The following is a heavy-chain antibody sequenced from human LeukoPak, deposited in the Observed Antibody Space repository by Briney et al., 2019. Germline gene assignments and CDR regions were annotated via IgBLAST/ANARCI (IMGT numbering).Heavy chain of an antibody. Sequence: ATVKISCKVSGYTFTDYYMHWVQQAPGRGLEWMGLVDPEDGETIYAEKFQGRVTITADTSTDTAYMELSSLKSENTAVYYCATLELERRSDIDYWGQGTLVTVSS. CDR3: ATLELERRSDIDY. D-gene: IGHD1-1*01. CDR1: GYTFTDYY. V-gene: IGHV1-69-2*01. CDR2: VDPEDGET. J-gene: IGHJ4*01.